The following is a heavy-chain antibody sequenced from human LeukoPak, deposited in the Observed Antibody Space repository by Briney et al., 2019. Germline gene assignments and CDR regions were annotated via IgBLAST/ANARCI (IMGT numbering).Heavy chain of an antibody. CDR2: IYTSGST. CDR1: GVSISSYY. J-gene: IGHJ4*02. D-gene: IGHD5-12*01. Sequence: PSETLSLTCTVSGVSISSYYCNWIRQPAGKGLEWIGRIYTSGSTNYNASLESRVTITVDTYTNQFSLKLSSVTAADTAVYYCTIEIPYSGYPYWGQGTLVTVSS. V-gene: IGHV4-4*07. CDR3: TIEIPYSGYPY.